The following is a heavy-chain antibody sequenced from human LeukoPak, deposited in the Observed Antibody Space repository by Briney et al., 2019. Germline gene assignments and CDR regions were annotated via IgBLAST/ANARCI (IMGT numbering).Heavy chain of an antibody. V-gene: IGHV3-30*04. CDR1: GFPFISLA. CDR3: ARENIVVVPAAMRVGYYYIVD. CDR2: ISYDGSNK. D-gene: IGHD2-2*01. Sequence: PGGSLRLSCAASGFPFISLAKHWARQAPGMGLEWVAVISYDGSNKYYADSVKGRFTISRDNFKNTLYLQMNSLRAEDTAVYYCARENIVVVPAAMRVGYYYIVDWGKGTTVTVSS. J-gene: IGHJ6*03.